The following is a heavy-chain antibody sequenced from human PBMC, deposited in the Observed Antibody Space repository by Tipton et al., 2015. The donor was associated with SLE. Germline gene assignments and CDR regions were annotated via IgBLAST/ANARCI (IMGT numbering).Heavy chain of an antibody. J-gene: IGHJ4*02. D-gene: IGHD3-22*01. V-gene: IGHV3-30*04. CDR1: GFTFSTYA. CDR3: ARHDTVDY. Sequence: SLRLSCAASGFTFSTYAMHWVRQAPGKGLEWVALISYDGSNKYSADSVKGRFTISRDNSKNTLYLQLNGLRAEDTAVYYCARHDTVDYWGQGTLVTVSS. CDR2: ISYDGSNK.